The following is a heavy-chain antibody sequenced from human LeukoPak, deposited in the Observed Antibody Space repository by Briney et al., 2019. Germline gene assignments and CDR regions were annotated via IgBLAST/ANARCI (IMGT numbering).Heavy chain of an antibody. D-gene: IGHD6-13*01. CDR2: IIPIFGTA. V-gene: IGHV1-69*05. CDR3: ARGGPSDSSSWYISYYYMDV. J-gene: IGHJ6*03. CDR1: GGTFSSYA. Sequence: GASVKVSCKASGGTFSSYAISWLRQAPGQGLEWMGGIIPIFGTANYAQKFQGRVTITTDESTSTAYMELSSLRSEDTAVYYCARGGPSDSSSWYISYYYMDVWGKGTTVTVSS.